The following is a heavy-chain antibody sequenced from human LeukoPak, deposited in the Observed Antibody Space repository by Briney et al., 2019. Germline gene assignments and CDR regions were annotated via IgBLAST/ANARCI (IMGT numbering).Heavy chain of an antibody. CDR2: LRYDGSDQ. V-gene: IGHV3-30*02. CDR1: GFNFRGYA. Sequence: GGSLRLSCAASGFNFRGYAMHWVRQAPGRGLEWVAFLRYDGSDQKYADSVKGRFTISRDNSKNTLYLQMNSLRAEDTAVYYCARVVVRDGYNRYSYYFDYWGQGTLVTVSS. J-gene: IGHJ4*02. D-gene: IGHD5-24*01. CDR3: ARVVVRDGYNRYSYYFDY.